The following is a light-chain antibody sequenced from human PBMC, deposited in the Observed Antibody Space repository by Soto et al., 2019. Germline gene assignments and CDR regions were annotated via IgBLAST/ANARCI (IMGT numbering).Light chain of an antibody. Sequence: DIHMTPSPSSVSASVGDRVTITCRTIQGISSWLAWYQQKPGKDPKLLIYAESSLQSGVPSSFSGSGSGTDFTLTISSLQPEDFATYYGQPANSFPLTFGGGTKVEIK. CDR1: QGISSW. J-gene: IGKJ4*01. V-gene: IGKV1-12*01. CDR2: AES. CDR3: QPANSFPLT.